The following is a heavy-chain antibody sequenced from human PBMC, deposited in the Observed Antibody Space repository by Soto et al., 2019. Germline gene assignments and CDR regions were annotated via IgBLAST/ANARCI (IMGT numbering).Heavy chain of an antibody. CDR1: GGSISSYY. V-gene: IGHV4-59*01. CDR2: IYYSGST. Sequence: QVQLQESGPGLVKPSETLSLTCTVSGGSISSYYWSWVRQPPGKGLEWIAYIYYSGSTNYNPSLKSRFTITVDTAKNQCSLKLSSVTAADTAVYYWAREGVSSRWYNHYGMDVWGQGTTVTVSS. CDR3: AREGVSSRWYNHYGMDV. J-gene: IGHJ6*02. D-gene: IGHD3-10*01.